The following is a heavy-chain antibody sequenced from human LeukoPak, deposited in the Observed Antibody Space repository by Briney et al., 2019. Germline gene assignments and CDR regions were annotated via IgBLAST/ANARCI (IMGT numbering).Heavy chain of an antibody. CDR3: ARDVVAAAGTWDY. V-gene: IGHV4-61*02. CDR1: GGSISSSSYY. D-gene: IGHD6-13*01. J-gene: IGHJ4*02. CDR2: IYTSGST. Sequence: SETLSLTCTVSGGSISSSSYYWGWIRQPAGKGLEWIGRIYTSGSTNYNPSLKSRVTISVDTSKNQFSLKLSSVTAADTAVYYCARDVVAAAGTWDYWGQGTLVTVSS.